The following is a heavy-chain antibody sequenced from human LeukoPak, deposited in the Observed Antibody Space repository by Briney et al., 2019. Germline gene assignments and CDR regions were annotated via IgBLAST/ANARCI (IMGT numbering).Heavy chain of an antibody. V-gene: IGHV3-23*01. D-gene: IGHD3-9*01. J-gene: IGHJ4*02. CDR2: ISGSGGST. CDR3: AKDVSVLRYFDWLPLYYFDY. CDR1: GFTFSSYA. Sequence: GGSLRLSCAASGFTFSSYAMSWVRQAPGKGLEWVSAISGSGGSTYYADSVKGRFTISRDNSKSTLYLQMNSLRAEDTAVYYCAKDVSVLRYFDWLPLYYFDYWGQGTLVTVSS.